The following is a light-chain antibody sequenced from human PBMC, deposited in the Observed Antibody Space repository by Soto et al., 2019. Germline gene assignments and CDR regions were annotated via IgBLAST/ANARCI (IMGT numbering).Light chain of an antibody. V-gene: IGLV2-14*01. CDR1: SSDIGRYNY. CDR2: EVS. CDR3: SSYTTSSTVL. Sequence: QSALTQPASVSGSPGQSITISCTGGSSDIGRYNYVSWYQQHPGKVPKLMIYEVSSRPSGVSNRFSGSKSGNTAYLTISGLQTEDEADYYCSSYTTSSTVLFAGGTKVTVL. J-gene: IGLJ3*02.